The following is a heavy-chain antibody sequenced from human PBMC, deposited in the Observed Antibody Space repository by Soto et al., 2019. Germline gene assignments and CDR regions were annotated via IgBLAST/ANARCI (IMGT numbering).Heavy chain of an antibody. V-gene: IGHV3-30*18. CDR1: GFTFSSYG. CDR3: AKDRRDGYFDN. J-gene: IGHJ4*02. CDR2: ISHDGGNR. Sequence: QVQLVESGGGVVQPGRSLRLSCAASGFTFSSYGMYWVRQAPGKGLECVAYISHDGGNRYSADSVKGRFTIFRDNSKNTLYRQMNSLGGEDGAVYYCAKDRRDGYFDNWGQGTLVTVSS.